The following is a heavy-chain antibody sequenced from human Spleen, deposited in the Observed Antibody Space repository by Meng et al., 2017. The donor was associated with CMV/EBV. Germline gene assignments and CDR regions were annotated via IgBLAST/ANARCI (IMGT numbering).Heavy chain of an antibody. D-gene: IGHD4-23*01. Sequence: GGSLRLSCAASGFTFSSYAMHWVRQAPGKGLEWVAVISYDGSNKYYADSVKGRFTISRDNSKNTLYLQMNSLRAEDTAVYYCARDRTTVVTPRPIYGMDVWGQGTTVTVSS. CDR3: ARDRTTVVTPRPIYGMDV. J-gene: IGHJ6*02. CDR1: GFTFSSYA. CDR2: ISYDGSNK. V-gene: IGHV3-30-3*01.